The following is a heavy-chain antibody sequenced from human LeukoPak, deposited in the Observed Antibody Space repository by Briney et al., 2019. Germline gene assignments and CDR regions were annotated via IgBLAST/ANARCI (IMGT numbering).Heavy chain of an antibody. V-gene: IGHV3-9*01. CDR1: GFTLDDYA. CDR2: IFPSGGEI. Sequence: PGRSLRLSCAASGFTLDDYAMHWVRQAPAKGLDGVSSIFPSGGEIHYADSVRGRFTISRDNSKSTLSLQMNSLRAEDTAIYYCATYRQVLLPFESWGQGTLVTVSS. D-gene: IGHD2-8*02. CDR3: ATYRQVLLPFES. J-gene: IGHJ4*02.